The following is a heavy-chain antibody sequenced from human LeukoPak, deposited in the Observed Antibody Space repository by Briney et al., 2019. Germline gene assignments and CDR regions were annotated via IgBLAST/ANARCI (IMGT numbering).Heavy chain of an antibody. CDR1: GGSFSGYY. CDR3: ASTRIQLWLRRYYFDY. J-gene: IGHJ4*02. Sequence: SETLSLTCAVYGGSFSGYYWSWIRQPPGKGLEWIGEINHSGSTNYNPSLKSRVTISVDTSKNQFSLKLSSVTAADTAVYYYASTRIQLWLRRYYFDYWGQGTLVTVSS. D-gene: IGHD5-18*01. V-gene: IGHV4-34*01. CDR2: INHSGST.